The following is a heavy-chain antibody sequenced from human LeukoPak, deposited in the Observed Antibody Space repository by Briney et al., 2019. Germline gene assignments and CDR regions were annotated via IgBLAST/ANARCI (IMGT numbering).Heavy chain of an antibody. Sequence: PSETLSLTCAVYGGSFSGYYWSWIRQPPGKGLEWIGEINHSGSTNYNPSLKSRVTISVDTSKNQFSVKLSSVTDADTAVYYCARAYYYGSGSYYYYYYGMDVWGQGTTVTVSS. CDR1: GGSFSGYY. CDR3: ARAYYYGSGSYYYYYYGMDV. J-gene: IGHJ6*01. D-gene: IGHD3-10*01. CDR2: INHSGST. V-gene: IGHV4-34*01.